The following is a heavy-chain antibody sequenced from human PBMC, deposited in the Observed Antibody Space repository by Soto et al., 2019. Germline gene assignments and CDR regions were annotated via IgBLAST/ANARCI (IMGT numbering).Heavy chain of an antibody. CDR1: GGTFSSYA. CDR3: ARGPEMRYFDL. V-gene: IGHV1-3*01. D-gene: IGHD3-9*01. Sequence: GASVKVSCKASGGTFSSYAISWVRQAPGQGLEWMGWINAGNGNTKYSQKFQGRVTITRDTSASTAYMELSSLRSEDTAVYYCARGPEMRYFDLWGQGTLVTVSS. CDR2: INAGNGNT. J-gene: IGHJ4*02.